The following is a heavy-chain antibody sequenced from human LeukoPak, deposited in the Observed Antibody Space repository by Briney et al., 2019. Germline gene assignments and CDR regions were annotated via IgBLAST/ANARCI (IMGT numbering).Heavy chain of an antibody. D-gene: IGHD1-26*01. V-gene: IGHV3-30*02. J-gene: IGHJ6*03. Sequence: PGGSLRLSCAASGFTFSSYAMSWVRQAPGKGLEWVAFIRYDGSNKYYADSVKGRFTISRDNSKNTLYLQMNSLRAEDTALYYCAKEGDSGSYHYYFYYYMDVWGKGTTVTISS. CDR2: IRYDGSNK. CDR1: GFTFSSYA. CDR3: AKEGDSGSYHYYFYYYMDV.